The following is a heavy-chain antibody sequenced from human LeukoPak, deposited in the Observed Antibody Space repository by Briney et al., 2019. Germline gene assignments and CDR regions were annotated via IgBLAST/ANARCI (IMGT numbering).Heavy chain of an antibody. CDR1: GYTFTGYY. J-gene: IGHJ4*02. Sequence: ASVKVSCKASGYTFTGYYMHWVRQAPGQGLEWMGRINPNSGGTNYAQKFQERVTITRDMSTSTAYMELSSLRSEDTAVYYCAAALIDTYYYDSSGYPSDYWGQGTLVTVSS. V-gene: IGHV1-2*06. CDR2: INPNSGGT. D-gene: IGHD3-22*01. CDR3: AAALIDTYYYDSSGYPSDY.